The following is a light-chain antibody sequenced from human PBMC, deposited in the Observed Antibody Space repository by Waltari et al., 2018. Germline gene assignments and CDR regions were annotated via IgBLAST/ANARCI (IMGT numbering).Light chain of an antibody. CDR3: QQRSNWPPPT. V-gene: IGKV3-11*01. CDR1: QNINTY. CDR2: AS. J-gene: IGKJ4*01. Sequence: EIVLTQSPATLSLSPGERATLSCRASQNINTYLAWYQQKPGQAPRLLIYASSRATGIPARFSGSGSGTDFTLTISSLEPEDFAVDYCQQRSNWPPPTFGGGTKVDI.